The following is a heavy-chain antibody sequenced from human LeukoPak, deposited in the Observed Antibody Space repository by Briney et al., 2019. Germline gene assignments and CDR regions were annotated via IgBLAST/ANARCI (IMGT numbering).Heavy chain of an antibody. D-gene: IGHD3-10*01. CDR3: ARRDYGSGSYYFDY. CDR2: IYPGDSDT. Sequence: GESLKISCEGSGYSFTSYWIAWVRQMPGKGLEWMGIIYPGDSDTRYSPSFQGQVTISVDRSISTAYLQWSSLKASDTAMYYCARRDYGSGSYYFDYWGQGTLVTVSS. V-gene: IGHV5-51*01. J-gene: IGHJ4*02. CDR1: GYSFTSYW.